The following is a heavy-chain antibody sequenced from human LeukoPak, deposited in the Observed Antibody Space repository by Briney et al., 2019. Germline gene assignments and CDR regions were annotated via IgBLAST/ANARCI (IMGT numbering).Heavy chain of an antibody. CDR3: ARDGAYYYGSGSPHDY. CDR1: GFTFSTYN. V-gene: IGHV3-21*01. CDR2: ISGSSSYI. J-gene: IGHJ4*02. Sequence: GGSLRLSCAASGFTFSTYNMNWVRQAPGKGLEWVSSISGSSSYIYYADSVKGRFSISRDNAKNSLYLQMNSLRAEDTAVYYCARDGAYYYGSGSPHDYWGQGTLVTVSS. D-gene: IGHD3-10*01.